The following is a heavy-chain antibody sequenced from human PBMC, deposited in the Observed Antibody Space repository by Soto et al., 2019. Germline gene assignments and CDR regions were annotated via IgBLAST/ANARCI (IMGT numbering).Heavy chain of an antibody. D-gene: IGHD3-22*01. V-gene: IGHV4-39*01. CDR1: GGSISSSSYY. CDR2: IYYSGST. Sequence: PSDTLSLTCTVSGGSISSSSYYWGWIRQPPGKGLEWIGSIYYSGSTYYNPSLKSRVTISVDTSKNQFSLKLSSVTAADTAVYYCARRSYSRXQNYDSSGYLLRNWFDPWGQGTLVTVSS. CDR3: ARRSYSRXQNYDSSGYLLRNWFDP. J-gene: IGHJ5*02.